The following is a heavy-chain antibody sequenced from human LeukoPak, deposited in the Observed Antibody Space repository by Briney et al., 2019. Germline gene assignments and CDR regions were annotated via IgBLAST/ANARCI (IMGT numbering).Heavy chain of an antibody. V-gene: IGHV3-23*01. CDR1: GFTFSSYG. Sequence: GGSLRLSCAASGFTFSSYGMSWVRQAPGKGLEWVSAISGSGGSTYYADSVKGRFTISSDNSKNKLYLQMNSLRAEDTAVYDCAKVNMIVVVISGYYFDYWGQGTLVTVSS. CDR2: ISGSGGST. J-gene: IGHJ4*02. D-gene: IGHD3-22*01. CDR3: AKVNMIVVVISGYYFDY.